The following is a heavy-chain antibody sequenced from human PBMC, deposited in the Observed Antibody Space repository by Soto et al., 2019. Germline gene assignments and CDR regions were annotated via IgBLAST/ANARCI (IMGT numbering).Heavy chain of an antibody. V-gene: IGHV3-21*01. Sequence: GGSLRLSCAASGFTFSSYSMNWVRQAPGKGLEWVSSISSSSSYIYYADSVKGRFTISRDNAKNSLYLQMNSLRAEDTAVYYCARDHAIAGHGGGMDVWGQGTTVTVSS. J-gene: IGHJ6*02. CDR1: GFTFSSYS. CDR3: ARDHAIAGHGGGMDV. CDR2: ISSSSSYI. D-gene: IGHD6-13*01.